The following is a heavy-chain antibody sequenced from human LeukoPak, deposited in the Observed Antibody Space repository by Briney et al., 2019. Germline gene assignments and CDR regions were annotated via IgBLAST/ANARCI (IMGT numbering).Heavy chain of an antibody. J-gene: IGHJ4*02. CDR3: ARGYYGSRSSFDY. V-gene: IGHV4-39*07. D-gene: IGHD3-10*01. Sequence: PSETLSLTCTVSGGSIGSSTYYWGWFRQPPGKGLEWIGSIFYSGSTYYNPSLKSRVTMSVDTSKNQFSLKLSSVTAADTAVYYCARGYYGSRSSFDYWGQGTLVTVSS. CDR2: IFYSGST. CDR1: GGSIGSSTYY.